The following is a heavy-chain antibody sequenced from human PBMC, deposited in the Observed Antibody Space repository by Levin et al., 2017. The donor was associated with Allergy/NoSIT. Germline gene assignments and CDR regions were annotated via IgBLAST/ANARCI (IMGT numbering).Heavy chain of an antibody. CDR3: VKAPRTNDDILTGYHKYYFDH. D-gene: IGHD3-9*01. CDR1: GFRFADYG. J-gene: IGHJ4*02. V-gene: IGHV3-30*13. Sequence: GGSLRLSCSASGFRFADYGMHWVRQGPDKGLEWVALISYDGTTKHYGDSVKGRFTIARDNSENMLYLQMNWLRGEDTALYFCVKAPRTNDDILTGYHKYYFDHWGQGVHVAVSS. CDR2: ISYDGTTK.